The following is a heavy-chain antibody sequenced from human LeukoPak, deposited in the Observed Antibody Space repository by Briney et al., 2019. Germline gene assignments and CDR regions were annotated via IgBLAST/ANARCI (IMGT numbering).Heavy chain of an antibody. Sequence: PGGTLRLSCAASGFTFSIYGMTWVRQAPGKGLEWVSALSSSGVSTYYADPVKGRFTISRDNSKNMLYLQMNSLRAEDTAVYYCARSLRVRGVPDYMDVWGKGTTVTISS. CDR1: GFTFSIYG. CDR3: ARSLRVRGVPDYMDV. J-gene: IGHJ6*03. V-gene: IGHV3-23*01. CDR2: LSSSGVST. D-gene: IGHD3-10*01.